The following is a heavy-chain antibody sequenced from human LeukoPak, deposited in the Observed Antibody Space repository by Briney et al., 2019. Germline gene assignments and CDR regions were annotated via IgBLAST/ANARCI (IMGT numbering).Heavy chain of an antibody. D-gene: IGHD2-21*01. CDR1: GFTFSSYE. CDR2: ISSSGSTI. CDR3: ARGTYCGPHPCGGPPKQFDY. V-gene: IGHV3-48*03. Sequence: GGSLRLSCAASGFTFSSYEMNWVRQAPGKGLEWVSYISSSGSTIYYADSVKGRFTISRDNAKNSLYLQMNSLRAEDTAVYYCARGTYCGPHPCGGPPKQFDYWGQGTLVTVSS. J-gene: IGHJ4*02.